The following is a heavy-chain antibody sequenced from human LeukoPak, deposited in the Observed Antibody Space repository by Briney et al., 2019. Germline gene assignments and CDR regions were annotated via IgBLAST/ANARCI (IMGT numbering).Heavy chain of an antibody. CDR1: GGTFSSYA. V-gene: IGHV1-69*13. CDR2: IIPIFGTA. J-gene: IGHJ3*02. Sequence: SVKVSCKASGGTFSSYAISWVRQAPGQGLEWMGGIIPIFGTANYAQKFQGRATITADESTSTAYMELSRLRSDDTAVFYCARKNGVLDAFDIWGQGTLVTVSS. CDR3: ARKNGVLDAFDI. D-gene: IGHD6-6*01.